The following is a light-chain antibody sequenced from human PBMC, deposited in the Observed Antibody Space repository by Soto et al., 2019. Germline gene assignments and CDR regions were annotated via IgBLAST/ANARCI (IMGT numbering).Light chain of an antibody. V-gene: IGKV1-5*03. CDR3: QQYNSYSRT. J-gene: IGKJ1*01. CDR1: QSISSW. Sequence: DLQMNQRPSTLYASVGDRVTLTFGASQSISSWLAWYQQKPGKAPKLLIYKASSLESGVPSRFSGSGSGTEFTLTISSLQPDDFATYYCQQYNSYSRTFGQGTKVDVK. CDR2: KAS.